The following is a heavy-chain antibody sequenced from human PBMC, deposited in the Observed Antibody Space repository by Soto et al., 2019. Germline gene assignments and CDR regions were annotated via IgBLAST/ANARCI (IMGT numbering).Heavy chain of an antibody. J-gene: IGHJ6*02. D-gene: IGHD4-17*01. Sequence: GGSLRLSCAASGFTFSSYAMSWVRQAPGKGLEWVSAISGSGGSTYYADSVKGRFTISRDNSKNTLYLQMNSLRAEDTAVYYCAKEWLYGESYYYYYGMDVWGQGTTVTVSS. CDR1: GFTFSSYA. CDR2: ISGSGGST. CDR3: AKEWLYGESYYYYYGMDV. V-gene: IGHV3-23*01.